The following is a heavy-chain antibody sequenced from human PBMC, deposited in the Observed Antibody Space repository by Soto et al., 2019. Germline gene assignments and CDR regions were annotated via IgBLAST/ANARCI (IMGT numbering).Heavy chain of an antibody. D-gene: IGHD3-10*01. CDR1: GFTFSSYA. J-gene: IGHJ6*02. CDR3: AKCAIWFGELFGYYYYGMDV. V-gene: IGHV3-23*01. Sequence: GGSLRLSCAASGFTFSSYAMSWVRQAPGKGLEWVSAISGSGGSTYYADSVKGRFTISRDNSKNTLYLQMNSLRAEDTAVYYCAKCAIWFGELFGYYYYGMDVWGQGTMVTVSS. CDR2: ISGSGGST.